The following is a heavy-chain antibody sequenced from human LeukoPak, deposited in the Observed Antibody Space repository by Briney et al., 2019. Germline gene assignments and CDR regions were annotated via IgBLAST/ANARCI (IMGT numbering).Heavy chain of an antibody. J-gene: IGHJ4*02. CDR1: GFTVSGHY. CDR2: ISGNGGST. Sequence: GGSLRLSCAASGFTVSGHYMHWVRQAPGKGLEYVSAISGNGGSTYYADSVKGRFTISRDNSKNTLYLQMSSLRTEDTAIYYCVKAQYDFWSGLDYWGQGTLVTVSS. V-gene: IGHV3-64D*09. D-gene: IGHD3-3*01. CDR3: VKAQYDFWSGLDY.